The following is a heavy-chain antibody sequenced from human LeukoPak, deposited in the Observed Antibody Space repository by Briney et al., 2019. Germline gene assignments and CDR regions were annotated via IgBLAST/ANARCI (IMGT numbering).Heavy chain of an antibody. J-gene: IGHJ4*02. D-gene: IGHD6-13*01. CDR2: TNGDGSST. V-gene: IGHV3-74*01. Sequence: GGSLRLSCAASGFSLSRYWMHWVRQAPGKGLVWVSRTNGDGSSTSYADSVKGRFTISRDNSKNTLYLQMNSLRAEDTAVYYCAKTGAAAAGERGPFDYWGQGTLVTVSS. CDR1: GFSLSRYW. CDR3: AKTGAAAAGERGPFDY.